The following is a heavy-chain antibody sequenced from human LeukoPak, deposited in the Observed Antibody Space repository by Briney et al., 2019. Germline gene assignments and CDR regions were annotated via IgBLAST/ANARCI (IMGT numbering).Heavy chain of an antibody. D-gene: IGHD4-17*01. V-gene: IGHV3-23*01. Sequence: GGSLRLSCAASGFTFSSYAMSWVRQAPGKGLEWVSAISGSGGSTYYADSVKGRFTISRDNSKNTLYLQMNSLRAEDTAVYYCAKDNLSYGDYSHFDYWGQGTLVTVSS. CDR1: GFTFSSYA. CDR2: ISGSGGST. CDR3: AKDNLSYGDYSHFDY. J-gene: IGHJ4*02.